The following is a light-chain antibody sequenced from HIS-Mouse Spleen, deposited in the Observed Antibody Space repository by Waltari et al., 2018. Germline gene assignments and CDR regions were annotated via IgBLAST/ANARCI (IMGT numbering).Light chain of an antibody. Sequence: AIRMTQSPSSLSASTGDRVTITCRASQGISSYLDWYPQKPGKAHKRLIYAASTLQSGAPSRFSGSGSGTDFTLTISCLQSEDFATYYCQQYYSYPRTFGQGTKVEIK. V-gene: IGKV1-8*01. CDR2: AAS. CDR1: QGISSY. CDR3: QQYYSYPRT. J-gene: IGKJ1*01.